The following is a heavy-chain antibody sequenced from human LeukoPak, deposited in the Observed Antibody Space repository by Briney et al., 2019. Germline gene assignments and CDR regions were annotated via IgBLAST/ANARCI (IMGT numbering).Heavy chain of an antibody. V-gene: IGHV3-48*04. J-gene: IGHJ4*02. D-gene: IGHD5-18*01. CDR2: ISSSGSTI. CDR3: ARVGIQLWQRYYFDY. Sequence: GGSLRLSCAASGFSFSSYSMIWVRQAPGKGLEWVSHISSSGSTIYYADSVKGRFTISRDNAKNSLYLQMNSLRAEDTAVYYCARVGIQLWQRYYFDYWGQGTLVTVSS. CDR1: GFSFSSYS.